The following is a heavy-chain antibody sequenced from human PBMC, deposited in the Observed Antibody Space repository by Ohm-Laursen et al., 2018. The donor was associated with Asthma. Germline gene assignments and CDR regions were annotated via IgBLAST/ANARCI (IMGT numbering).Heavy chain of an antibody. Sequence: SLRLSCAASGFTFSSYSMNWVRQAPGKGLEWVSYISSSSSTIYYADSVKGRFTISGDKSKNTLYLQMNSLRAEDTAVYYCARDIAAAGTGWFDPWGQGTLVTVSS. CDR2: ISSSSSTI. V-gene: IGHV3-48*01. D-gene: IGHD6-13*01. J-gene: IGHJ5*02. CDR3: ARDIAAAGTGWFDP. CDR1: GFTFSSYS.